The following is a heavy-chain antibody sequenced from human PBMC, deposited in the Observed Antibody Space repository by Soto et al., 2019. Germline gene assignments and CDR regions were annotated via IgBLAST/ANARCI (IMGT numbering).Heavy chain of an antibody. J-gene: IGHJ4*02. CDR2: IYYSGST. CDR3: ARDQIDKTTAPIKVFDY. V-gene: IGHV4-30-4*01. CDR1: GGSISSGDYY. D-gene: IGHD4-17*01. Sequence: PSETLSLTCTVSGGSISSGDYYWSWIRQPPGKGLEWIGYIYYSGSTYYNPSLKSRVTISVDTSKNQFSLKLSSVTAADTAVYYCARDQIDKTTAPIKVFDYWGQATLVTVSS.